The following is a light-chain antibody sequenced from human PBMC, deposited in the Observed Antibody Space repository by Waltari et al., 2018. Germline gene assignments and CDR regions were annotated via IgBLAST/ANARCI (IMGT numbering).Light chain of an antibody. CDR2: DAS. CDR1: QDISNY. V-gene: IGKV1-33*01. J-gene: IGKJ5*01. Sequence: DIQMTQSLSSLSASVGDRVTITCRASQDISNYLNWYQQKPGRAPKLLIYDASNLETGVPSRFSGSGSGTDFTFTISSLQPEDIATYYCQQYDNLPITFGQGTRLEIK. CDR3: QQYDNLPIT.